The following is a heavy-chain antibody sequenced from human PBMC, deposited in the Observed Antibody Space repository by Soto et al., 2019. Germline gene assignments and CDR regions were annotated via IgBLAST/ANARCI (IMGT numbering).Heavy chain of an antibody. V-gene: IGHV3-33*01. J-gene: IGHJ6*02. CDR3: ATLGYCSGGSRQYYGMDV. CDR1: GFTFSSYG. D-gene: IGHD2-15*01. CDR2: IWYDGSNK. Sequence: PGGSLRLSCAASGFTFSSYGMHWVRQAPGKGLEWVAVIWYDGSNKYYADSVKGRFTISRDNSKNTLYLQMNSLRAEDTAVYYCATLGYCSGGSRQYYGMDVWGQGTTVTVSS.